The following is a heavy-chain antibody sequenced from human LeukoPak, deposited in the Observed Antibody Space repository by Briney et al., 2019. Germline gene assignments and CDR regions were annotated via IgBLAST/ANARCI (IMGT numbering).Heavy chain of an antibody. CDR3: AKVGYDSSGYYPSVFDY. CDR1: GFTFSSYA. J-gene: IGHJ4*02. V-gene: IGHV3-23*01. D-gene: IGHD3-22*01. Sequence: GSLRLSCAASGFTFSSYAMSWVRQAPGKGLEWVSAISGSGGSTYYADSVEGRFTTSRDNSKNTLYLQMNSLRAEDTAVYYCAKVGYDSSGYYPSVFDYWGQGTLVTVSS. CDR2: ISGSGGST.